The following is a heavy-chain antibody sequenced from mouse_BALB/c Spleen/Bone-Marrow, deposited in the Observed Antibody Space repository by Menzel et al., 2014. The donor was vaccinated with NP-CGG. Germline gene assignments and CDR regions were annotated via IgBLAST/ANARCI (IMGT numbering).Heavy chain of an antibody. D-gene: IGHD2-1*01. V-gene: IGHV1S81*02. J-gene: IGHJ4*01. CDR3: ARDGNYRYAMDY. CDR2: INPSNGRT. Sequence: GQRKHTREKLSKPGASGKLSCMAYGFTFTSYWIHWVKQRLGQGPEWIGEINPSNGRTNYNEKFKSKATLTEDKSSSTAYMQLSSLTSEDSAVYYCARDGNYRYAMDYLGQAASVTIST. CDR1: GFTFTSYW.